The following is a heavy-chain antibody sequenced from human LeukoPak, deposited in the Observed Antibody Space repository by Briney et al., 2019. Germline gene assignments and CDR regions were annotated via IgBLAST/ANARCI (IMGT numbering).Heavy chain of an antibody. CDR3: ARDLSDYYDSSGYYYVGNY. J-gene: IGHJ4*02. CDR2: MNPNSGNT. D-gene: IGHD3-22*01. V-gene: IGHV1-8*01. Sequence: ASVKVSCKASGYTFTSYDINWVRQATGQGLEWMGWMNPNSGNTGYAQKFQGRVTMTRNTSISTAYMELSSLRSEDTAVYYCARDLSDYYDSSGYYYVGNYWGQGTLVTVSS. CDR1: GYTFTSYD.